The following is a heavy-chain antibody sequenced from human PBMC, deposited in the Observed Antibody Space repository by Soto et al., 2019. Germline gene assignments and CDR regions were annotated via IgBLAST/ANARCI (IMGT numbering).Heavy chain of an antibody. Sequence: PGGSLRLSCTTSGFTFGDYALSWVRQAPGKGLEWVGFIRRNAYGGTTDYAASVKGRFTISRDDSKIIAYLQMNSLRTEDTALYYCTRASSLDFDFWGQGTLGTVSS. V-gene: IGHV3-49*04. CDR3: TRASSLDFDF. D-gene: IGHD3-16*01. J-gene: IGHJ4*02. CDR2: IRRNAYGGTT. CDR1: GFTFGDYA.